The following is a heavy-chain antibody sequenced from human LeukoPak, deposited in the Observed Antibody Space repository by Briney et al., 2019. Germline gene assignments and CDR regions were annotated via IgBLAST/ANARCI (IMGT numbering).Heavy chain of an antibody. CDR2: ISSSSSYI. CDR3: ARGSMIVPVGAFDI. J-gene: IGHJ3*02. Sequence: GGSLRLSCAASGFTFSSYSMTWVRQAPGKGLEWVSSISSSSSYIYYADSVKGRFTISRDNAKNSLYLQMNSLRAEDTAVYYCARGSMIVPVGAFDIWGQGTMVTVSS. CDR1: GFTFSSYS. D-gene: IGHD3-22*01. V-gene: IGHV3-21*01.